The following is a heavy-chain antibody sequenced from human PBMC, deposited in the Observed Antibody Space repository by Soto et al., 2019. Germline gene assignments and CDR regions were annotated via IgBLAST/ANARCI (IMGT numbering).Heavy chain of an antibody. V-gene: IGHV3-23*01. CDR3: AKGGSIVVVIASFDY. J-gene: IGHJ4*02. CDR1: GFTFSNYG. Sequence: PGGSLRLSCAASGFTFSNYGIHWVRQAPGKGLEWVSVISDGGNNTYYADSVKGRFTISRDNSKNTLYLQMNSLRAEDTAVYYCAKGGSIVVVIASFDYWGQGTLVTVSS. CDR2: ISDGGNNT. D-gene: IGHD2-21*01.